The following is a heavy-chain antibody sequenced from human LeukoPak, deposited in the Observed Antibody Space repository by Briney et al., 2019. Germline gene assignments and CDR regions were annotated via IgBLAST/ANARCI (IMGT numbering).Heavy chain of an antibody. Sequence: SETLSLTCAVYGGSFSGYYWSWIRQPPGKGLEWIGEINHSGSTNYNPSLKSRVTISADTSKNQFSLKLSSVTAADTAVYYCARYDFWSGCLDVWGQGTTVTVSS. D-gene: IGHD3-3*01. V-gene: IGHV4-34*01. CDR2: INHSGST. J-gene: IGHJ6*02. CDR1: GGSFSGYY. CDR3: ARYDFWSGCLDV.